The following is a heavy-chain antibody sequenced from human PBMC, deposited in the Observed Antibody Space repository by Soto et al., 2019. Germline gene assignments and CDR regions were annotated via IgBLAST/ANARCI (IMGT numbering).Heavy chain of an antibody. CDR3: AKWGLEPPEVYYYYYGMDV. J-gene: IGHJ6*02. V-gene: IGHV3-74*01. D-gene: IGHD1-1*01. Sequence: EVRLVESGGGVVHPGASLGLSCEASGFAFSSLWMDWVRQAPGKGLVWVSRIDNAGIGTNYADSVRGRFTMSRDNAKDTLYLQMNSLRAEDTAVYYCAKWGLEPPEVYYYYYGMDVWGQGTTVTVSS. CDR1: GFAFSSLW. CDR2: IDNAGIGT.